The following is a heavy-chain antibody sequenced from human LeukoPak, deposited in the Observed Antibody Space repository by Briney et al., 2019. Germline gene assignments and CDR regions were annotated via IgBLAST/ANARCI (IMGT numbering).Heavy chain of an antibody. V-gene: IGHV3-48*01. Sequence: GGSLRLSCAASGFTFSSYSMNWVRQAPGKGLEWVSYISSSSSTIYYADSVKGRFTISRDNAKNSLYLQMNSLRAEDTAVYYCARGFLEWLLPYGDYWGQGTLVNVST. J-gene: IGHJ4*02. D-gene: IGHD3-3*01. CDR2: ISSSSSTI. CDR3: ARGFLEWLLPYGDY. CDR1: GFTFSSYS.